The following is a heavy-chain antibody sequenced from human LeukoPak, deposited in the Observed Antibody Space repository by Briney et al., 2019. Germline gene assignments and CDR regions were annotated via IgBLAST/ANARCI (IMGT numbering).Heavy chain of an antibody. V-gene: IGHV1-18*01. Sequence: GASVKVSCKASGYTFTRYDITWVRQAPGQGLECMGWIRGYNGNTNYAQSLRGRVTMTTDTSTSTAYMELRSLSADDTAVYYCARGYSGSYGCDYWGQGTLVTVSS. CDR2: IRGYNGNT. D-gene: IGHD1-26*01. J-gene: IGHJ4*02. CDR3: ARGYSGSYGCDY. CDR1: GYTFTRYD.